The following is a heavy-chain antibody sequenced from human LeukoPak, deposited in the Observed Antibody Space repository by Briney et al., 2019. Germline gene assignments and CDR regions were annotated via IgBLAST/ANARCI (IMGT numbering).Heavy chain of an antibody. CDR1: GFTFTPYW. V-gene: IGHV3-74*01. CDR3: VRGGVGITGLDS. Sequence: GRSLRLSCAASGFTFTPYWMYWVRQPPGKGLMWVSRINSDGSTTTYADFVQGRFTISRDNAKSTLYLQMNSLRAEDTAVYYCVRGGVGITGLDSWGQGTLVTVSS. CDR2: INSDGSTT. D-gene: IGHD3-22*01. J-gene: IGHJ4*02.